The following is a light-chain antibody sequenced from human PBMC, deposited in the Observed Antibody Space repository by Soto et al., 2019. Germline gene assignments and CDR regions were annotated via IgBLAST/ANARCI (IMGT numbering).Light chain of an antibody. J-gene: IGKJ1*01. Sequence: EIVLTQSPGTLSLSPGERATLSCRASQSVSSSYLAWYQQKPGQAPRLLIYGASSRATGIPDRFSGSGSGTDFTLTISRLETEDFAVYYCQQYGSSPPTFGQGTKVDI. CDR2: GAS. CDR3: QQYGSSPPT. CDR1: QSVSSSY. V-gene: IGKV3-20*01.